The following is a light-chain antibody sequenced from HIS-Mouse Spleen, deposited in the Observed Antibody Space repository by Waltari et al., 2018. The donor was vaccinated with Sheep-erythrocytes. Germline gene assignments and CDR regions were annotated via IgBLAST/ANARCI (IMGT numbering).Light chain of an antibody. Sequence: SYELTQPPSVSVSPGQTASITRSGDKLGDKYACWYQQKPGRSTVLVIYQDSKRPSGIPERFSGSNSGNTATLTISGTQAMDEADYYCQAWDSSTVVFGGGTKLTVL. V-gene: IGLV3-1*01. CDR3: QAWDSSTVV. CDR2: QDS. CDR1: KLGDKY. J-gene: IGLJ2*01.